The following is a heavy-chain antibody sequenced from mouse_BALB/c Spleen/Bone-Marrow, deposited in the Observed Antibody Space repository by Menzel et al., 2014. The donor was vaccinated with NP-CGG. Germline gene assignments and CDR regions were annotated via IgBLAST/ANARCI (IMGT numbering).Heavy chain of an antibody. Sequence: EVQLQQSGTVLARPGAAVKMSCKASGYTFSNYWMHWVKQRPGQGLEWIGTIYPGNSDTTYNQNFKGKAKLTAVTSTSTAYMELSSLTNEDSAVYYCTTLVRNNFDYWGLGTPLTVSS. CDR3: TTLVRNNFDY. D-gene: IGHD2-14*01. V-gene: IGHV1-5*01. J-gene: IGHJ2*01. CDR1: GYTFSNYW. CDR2: IYPGNSDT.